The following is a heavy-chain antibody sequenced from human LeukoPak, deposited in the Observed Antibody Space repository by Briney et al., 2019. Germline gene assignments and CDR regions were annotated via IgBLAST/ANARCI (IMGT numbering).Heavy chain of an antibody. Sequence: GGSLRLSCAASGFTFSSYAMSWVRLAPGKGLKWVSSISAAGSNIKYADSVQGRFTISRDRSKNTLYLHMNSLRAEDTALYFCAKDRGNWGYAFDIWGQGTMVTVSS. V-gene: IGHV3-23*01. J-gene: IGHJ3*02. CDR3: AKDRGNWGYAFDI. CDR2: ISAAGSNI. D-gene: IGHD7-27*01. CDR1: GFTFSSYA.